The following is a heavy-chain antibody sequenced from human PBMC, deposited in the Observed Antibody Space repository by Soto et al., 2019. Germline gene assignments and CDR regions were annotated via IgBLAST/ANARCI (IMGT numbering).Heavy chain of an antibody. D-gene: IGHD2-15*01. Sequence: GGSLRLSCAASGFTFSNYAMSWVRQAPGKGLDWVSTISVPDGSTYYADSVKGRFTISRDNARNSLYLEMNSLRVEDTALYFCAKAYSVVVTASPDYLGQGTLVTVSS. J-gene: IGHJ4*02. CDR2: ISVPDGST. CDR1: GFTFSNYA. CDR3: AKAYSVVVTASPDY. V-gene: IGHV3-23*01.